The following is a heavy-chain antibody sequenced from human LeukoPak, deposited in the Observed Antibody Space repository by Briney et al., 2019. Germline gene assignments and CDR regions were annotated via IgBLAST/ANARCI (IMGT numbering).Heavy chain of an antibody. V-gene: IGHV3-13*01. CDR1: GFILSSYD. Sequence: GGSLRLSCAASGFILSSYDMHWVRQLPGKGLEYVSHIGPPGDTHYLDSVKGRFTISRDNSKNTLYLQMNSLRPEDTAVYFCARENGMVGGVNEDAFDIWGQGTMVIVSS. J-gene: IGHJ3*02. CDR3: ARENGMVGGVNEDAFDI. D-gene: IGHD3-10*01. CDR2: IGPPGDT.